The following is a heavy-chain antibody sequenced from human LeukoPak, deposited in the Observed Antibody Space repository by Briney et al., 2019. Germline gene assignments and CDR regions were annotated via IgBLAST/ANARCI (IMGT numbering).Heavy chain of an antibody. D-gene: IGHD3-22*01. V-gene: IGHV4-39*02. CDR2: IYYSGST. CDR1: GGSISSSSYY. CDR3: ARGAISSGIW. J-gene: IGHJ4*02. Sequence: SETLSLTCTVSGGSISSSSYYWGWIRHPPGTGLEWIGSIYYSGSTYYNPSLKIRVTISVDTSKNHFSLKLSSVTAADTAVYYCARGAISSGIWWGQGTLVTVSS.